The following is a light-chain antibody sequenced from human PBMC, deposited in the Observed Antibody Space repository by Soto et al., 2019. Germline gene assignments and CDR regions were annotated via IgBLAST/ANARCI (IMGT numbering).Light chain of an antibody. Sequence: EIVLTQSPATLSLSPGGRATLSCRASQSVSSYLAWYQQKPGQAPRLLIYDASNRATGIPARFSGSGSGTDFTLTITSLEPEDFAVYYCQQRVNWPLTFGQGTKVEIK. J-gene: IGKJ1*01. CDR2: DAS. CDR1: QSVSSY. V-gene: IGKV3-11*01. CDR3: QQRVNWPLT.